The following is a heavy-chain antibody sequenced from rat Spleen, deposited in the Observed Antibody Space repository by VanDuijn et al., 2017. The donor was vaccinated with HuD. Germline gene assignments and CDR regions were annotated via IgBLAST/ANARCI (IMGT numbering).Heavy chain of an antibody. CDR2: ISYRGSA. D-gene: IGHD1-1*01. Sequence: EVQLQESGPGLVKPSQSLSLTCSVTGYSIPSNYWAWIRKFPGNKMEWIGHISYRGSASYNSSLKSRISITRDTLKNQFFQQLDSVSTEDTATYYCATSEGVHYYLPFAYWGQGTLVTVSS. CDR3: ATSEGVHYYLPFAY. J-gene: IGHJ3*01. CDR1: GYSIPSNY. V-gene: IGHV3-1*01.